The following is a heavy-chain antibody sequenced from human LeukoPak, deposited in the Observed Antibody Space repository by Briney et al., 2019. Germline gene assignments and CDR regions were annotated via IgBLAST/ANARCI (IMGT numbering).Heavy chain of an antibody. CDR1: GGSVSSYY. J-gene: IGHJ5*01. V-gene: IGHV4-59*05. CDR2: IYYSGST. CDR3: ARQAEALYSSGWFVF. D-gene: IGHD6-19*01. Sequence: SETLSLTCTVSGGSVSSYYWSWIRQPPGKGLEWIGSIYYSGSTYYNPSLKSRVTISVDTSKDQFSLKLSSVTAADTAVYYCARQAEALYSSGWFVFWGQGTLVTVSS.